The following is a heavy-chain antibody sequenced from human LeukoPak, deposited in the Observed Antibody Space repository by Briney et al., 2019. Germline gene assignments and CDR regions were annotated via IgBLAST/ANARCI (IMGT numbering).Heavy chain of an antibody. Sequence: ASVKVSCKASGYTFTSYYMHWVRQAPGQGLEWMGIINPSGGSTSYAQKFQGRVTMTRDTSTSTVYMELSSLRSEDTAVYYCARDLSIAAHPWAVFDYWGQGTLVTVSS. CDR2: INPSGGST. J-gene: IGHJ4*02. V-gene: IGHV1-46*01. CDR1: GYTFTSYY. CDR3: ARDLSIAAHPWAVFDY. D-gene: IGHD6-6*01.